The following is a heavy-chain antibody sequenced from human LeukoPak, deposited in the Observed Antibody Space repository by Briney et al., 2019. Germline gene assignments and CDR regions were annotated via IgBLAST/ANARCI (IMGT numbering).Heavy chain of an antibody. Sequence: PGGSLRLSCAASGFSFSSYWMHWVRQAPGKGLVWVSRINSDGSITTYADSVKGRFTISRENAKNTLYLQMNSLRAEDTAVYYCARDRVYCGSTSCYAYYFDYWGQGARVTVSS. CDR3: ARDRVYCGSTSCYAYYFDY. V-gene: IGHV3-74*01. J-gene: IGHJ4*02. D-gene: IGHD2-2*01. CDR1: GFSFSSYW. CDR2: INSDGSIT.